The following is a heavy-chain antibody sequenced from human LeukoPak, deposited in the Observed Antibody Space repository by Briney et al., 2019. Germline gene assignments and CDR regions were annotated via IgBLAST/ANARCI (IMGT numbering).Heavy chain of an antibody. D-gene: IGHD3-22*01. CDR2: ISWNSGSI. CDR3: AKDIKYYYDSSGSRLDY. J-gene: IGHJ4*02. Sequence: GGSLRLSCAASGFTFSSYAMSWVRQAPGKGLEWVSGISWNSGSIGYADSVKGRFTISRDNAKNSLYLQMNSLRAEDTALYYCAKDIKYYYDSSGSRLDYWGQGTLVTVSS. V-gene: IGHV3-9*01. CDR1: GFTFSSYA.